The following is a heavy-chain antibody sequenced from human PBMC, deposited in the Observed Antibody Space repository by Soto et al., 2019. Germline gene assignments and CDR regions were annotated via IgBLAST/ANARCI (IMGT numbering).Heavy chain of an antibody. CDR1: GLTFGSRA. D-gene: IGHD3-10*01. CDR2: ITDTGGDA. V-gene: IGHV3-23*01. J-gene: IGHJ4*02. CDR3: ARGSTDSYPGSRIFDF. Sequence: GGSLRLSCVASGLTFGSRAMTWVRQAPGEGLQWVSTITDTGGDAKYADSVWGRFVISRDNSKKTLYLQMTSLTAEDSAMYYCARGSTDSYPGSRIFDFWGRGTLVTVSS.